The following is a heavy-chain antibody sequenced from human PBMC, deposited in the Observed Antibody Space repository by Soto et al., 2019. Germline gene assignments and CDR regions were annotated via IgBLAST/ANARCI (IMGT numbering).Heavy chain of an antibody. V-gene: IGHV1-18*01. CDR2: ISAYNGNT. CDR3: ARTAFKYSEFPTAFDY. CDR1: GYRFASNG. Sequence: GASVKVFCKASGYRFASNGISWLRQAHGQGLEWMGWISAYNGNTNYAQKLQGRVTMTTDTSTSTAYMELRSLRSDDTAVYYCARTAFKYSEFPTAFDYWGQGTLVTVSS. D-gene: IGHD2-21*01. J-gene: IGHJ4*02.